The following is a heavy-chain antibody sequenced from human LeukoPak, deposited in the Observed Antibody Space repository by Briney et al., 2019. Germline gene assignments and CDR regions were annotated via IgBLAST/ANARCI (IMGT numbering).Heavy chain of an antibody. Sequence: GGSLRLSCAASGFTFSSYWMSWVRQAPGKGLEWVANIKQDGSEKYYVDSVKGRFTISRDNAKNSLYLQMGSLRAEDMAVYYCARVGPASRNRWSGYPYYYYMDVWGKGTTVTVSS. CDR3: ARVGPASRNRWSGYPYYYYMDV. V-gene: IGHV3-7*01. J-gene: IGHJ6*03. CDR2: IKQDGSEK. CDR1: GFTFSSYW. D-gene: IGHD3-3*01.